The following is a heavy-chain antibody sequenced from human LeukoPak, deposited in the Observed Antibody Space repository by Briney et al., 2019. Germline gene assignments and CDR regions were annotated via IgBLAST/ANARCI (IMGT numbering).Heavy chain of an antibody. V-gene: IGHV4-59*01. CDR1: GGSIRSYY. J-gene: IGHJ4*02. D-gene: IGHD2-21*02. CDR3: ATVTGDF. CDR2: IHYSGNT. Sequence: SETLSLTCTVSGGSIRSYYWSWIRQPPGRGLEWFGNIHYSGNTNYNPSLRGRVTMSLDTSKNQVSLNLSSVTEADTAVYYCATVTGDFWGQGTLVTVSS.